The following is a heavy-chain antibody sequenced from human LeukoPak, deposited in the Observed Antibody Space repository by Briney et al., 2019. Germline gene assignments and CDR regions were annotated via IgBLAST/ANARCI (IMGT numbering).Heavy chain of an antibody. CDR1: GYTFISYD. CDR3: ARVGYSGYDRDNYYYYYGMDV. D-gene: IGHD5-12*01. V-gene: IGHV1-8*01. Sequence: ASEKVSCKASGYTFISYDIKWVRQATGQGLEWMGWMNPNSGSTGYAQKFQGRVTMTRNTSISTAYMELSSLRSEDTAVYYCARVGYSGYDRDNYYYYYGMDVWGQGTTVTVSS. J-gene: IGHJ6*02. CDR2: MNPNSGST.